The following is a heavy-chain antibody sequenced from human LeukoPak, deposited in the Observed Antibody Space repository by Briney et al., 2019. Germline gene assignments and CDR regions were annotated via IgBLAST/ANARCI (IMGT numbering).Heavy chain of an antibody. V-gene: IGHV1-46*01. CDR3: ARDRSGPPAYYYYGMDV. D-gene: IGHD3-10*01. CDR1: GYTFTSYY. CDR2: INPSGGST. Sequence: ASVKVSRKASGYTFTSYYMHWVRQAPGQGLEWMGIINPSGGSTSYAQKFQGRVTMTRDTSTSTVYMELSSLRSEDTAVYYCARDRSGPPAYYYYGMDVWGQGTTVTVSS. J-gene: IGHJ6*02.